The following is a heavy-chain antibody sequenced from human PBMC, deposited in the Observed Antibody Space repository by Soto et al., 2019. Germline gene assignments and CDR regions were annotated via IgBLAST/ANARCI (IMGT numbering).Heavy chain of an antibody. CDR1: GYSFTSYW. CDR2: IYPGDSDT. J-gene: IGHJ6*02. CDR3: ARCKSDTVMVPYYYYGMAV. D-gene: IGHD5-18*01. Sequence: SLKISCKGSGYSFTSYWIGWVRQMPGKGLEWMGIIYPGDSDTRYSPSFQGQVTISADKSISTAYLQWSSLKASDTAMYYCARCKSDTVMVPYYYYGMAVWGQGTTVTVCS. V-gene: IGHV5-51*01.